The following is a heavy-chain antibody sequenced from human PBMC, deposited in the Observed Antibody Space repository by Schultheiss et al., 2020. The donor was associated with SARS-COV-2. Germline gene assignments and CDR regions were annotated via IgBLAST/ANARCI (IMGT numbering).Heavy chain of an antibody. CDR1: GFTFSSYG. D-gene: IGHD6-25*01. CDR2: ISYDGSNK. J-gene: IGHJ4*02. CDR3: ARDGIAAVRGFDY. V-gene: IGHV3-30*03. Sequence: GGSLRLSCAASGFTFSSYGMHWVRQAPGKGLEWVAVISYDGSNKYYADSVKGRFSISRDNSKNTLYLQMNSLRAEDTAVYYCARDGIAAVRGFDYWGQGTLVTVSS.